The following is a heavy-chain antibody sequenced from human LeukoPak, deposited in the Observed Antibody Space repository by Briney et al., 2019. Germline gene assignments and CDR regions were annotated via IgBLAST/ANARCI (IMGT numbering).Heavy chain of an antibody. CDR1: GYTFTGYY. D-gene: IGHD3-22*01. CDR3: AGAAHYYDSSGYYRRGYYFDY. Sequence: ASVKVSCKASGYTFTGYYMHWVRQAPGQGLEWMGWINPNSGGTHYAQKFQGRVTMTRDTSISTAYMELSRLRSDDTAVYYCAGAAHYYDSSGYYRRGYYFDYWGQGTLVTVSS. J-gene: IGHJ4*02. V-gene: IGHV1-2*02. CDR2: INPNSGGT.